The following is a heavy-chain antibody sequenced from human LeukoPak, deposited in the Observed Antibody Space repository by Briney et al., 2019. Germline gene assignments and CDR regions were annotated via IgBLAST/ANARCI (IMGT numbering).Heavy chain of an antibody. Sequence: SETLSLTYAVSGYSISSGYYWGWIRQPPGKGLEWIGSIYHSGSTYYNPSLKSRVTISVDTSKNQFSLKLRSVTATDTAVYYCARMNIYCSGGTCSINYYMDVWGKGTTVTVSS. J-gene: IGHJ6*03. CDR2: IYHSGST. CDR1: GYSISSGYY. V-gene: IGHV4-38-2*01. CDR3: ARMNIYCSGGTCSINYYMDV. D-gene: IGHD2-15*01.